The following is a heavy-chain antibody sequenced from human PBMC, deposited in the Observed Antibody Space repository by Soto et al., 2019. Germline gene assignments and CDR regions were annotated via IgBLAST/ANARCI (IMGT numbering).Heavy chain of an antibody. V-gene: IGHV1-18*01. CDR2: ISAYNGNT. J-gene: IGHJ6*02. Sequence: AAVKVSCKASGYTFTSYGISWVRQAPGQGLDWMGWISAYNGNTKYAQDLRGRVTMTTDTSTSTAYMELRSLRSDDTAVYYCARFSGGSYNTYYFYYGMDVWGQGTTVPVSS. D-gene: IGHD2-15*01. CDR3: ARFSGGSYNTYYFYYGMDV. CDR1: GYTFTSYG.